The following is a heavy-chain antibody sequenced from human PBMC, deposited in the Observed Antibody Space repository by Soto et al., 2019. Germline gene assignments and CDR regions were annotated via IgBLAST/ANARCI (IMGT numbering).Heavy chain of an antibody. CDR2: INPNSGGT. Sequence: QVQLVQSGAEVKKPGASVKVSCKASGYTFTGYYMHWVRQAPGQGLEWMGWINPNSGGTKYAQKCQGWVTMTRDTSISTAYMELSSLRSDDTAVYYCAIAFRSSGWYPHWDYWCQGTLVTVSS. CDR1: GYTFTGYY. CDR3: AIAFRSSGWYPHWDY. J-gene: IGHJ4*02. D-gene: IGHD6-19*01. V-gene: IGHV1-2*04.